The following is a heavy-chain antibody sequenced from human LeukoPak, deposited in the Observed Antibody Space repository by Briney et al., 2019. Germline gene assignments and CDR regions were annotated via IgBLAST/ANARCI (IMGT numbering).Heavy chain of an antibody. D-gene: IGHD1-14*01. CDR1: GYTFTDYY. Sequence: GASVKVSCKAPGYTFTDYYIHWVRQAPGQGLEWMGWINPNSGGTNYTQKFQGRVTMTRDTSISTAYLELNRLTSDDTAVYYYARVLARYGNLVYWGQGILVTVSS. CDR2: INPNSGGT. CDR3: ARVLARYGNLVY. V-gene: IGHV1-2*02. J-gene: IGHJ4*02.